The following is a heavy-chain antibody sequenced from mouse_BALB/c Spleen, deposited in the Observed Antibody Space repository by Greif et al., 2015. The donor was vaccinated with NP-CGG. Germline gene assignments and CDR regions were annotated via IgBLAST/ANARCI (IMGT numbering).Heavy chain of an antibody. J-gene: IGHJ2*01. D-gene: IGHD2-2*01. CDR3: ARRDGSDGFDY. Sequence: VQLQQSGAELAKPGASVKMSCKASGYTFTSYWMHWVKQRPGQGLEWIGYINPSTGYTEYSQKFKDKATLTADKSSSTAYMQLSSLTSEDSAVYYCARRDGSDGFDYWGQGTTLTVSS. V-gene: IGHV1-7*01. CDR2: INPSTGYT. CDR1: GYTFTSYW.